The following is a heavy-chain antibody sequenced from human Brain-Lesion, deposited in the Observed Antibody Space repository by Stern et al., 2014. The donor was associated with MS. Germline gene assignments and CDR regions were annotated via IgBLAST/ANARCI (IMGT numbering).Heavy chain of an antibody. CDR1: GYIFTGYY. V-gene: IGHV1-2*02. J-gene: IGHJ6*02. Sequence: VQLVQSGAEVKKPGASVKVSCKTSGYIFTGYYIHWVRQAPGQGLEWMAWIKPNTGGTKYAQKFQGRVTMSRDTSISTAYVELSSLTSDDTAVYYCARDKRGITIFGVVTDYYYLGMDVWGQGTTVTVSS. D-gene: IGHD3-3*01. CDR2: IKPNTGGT. CDR3: ARDKRGITIFGVVTDYYYLGMDV.